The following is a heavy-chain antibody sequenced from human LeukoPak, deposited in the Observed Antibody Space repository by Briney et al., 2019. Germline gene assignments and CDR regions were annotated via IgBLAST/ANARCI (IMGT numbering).Heavy chain of an antibody. CDR3: ARDGPGNYYDSSGSMDV. J-gene: IGHJ6*02. CDR2: ISYDGSNK. CDR1: GFTFSSHA. V-gene: IGHV3-30-3*01. D-gene: IGHD3-22*01. Sequence: PGGSLRLSCAASGFTFSSHAMHWVRQAPGKGLERVAVISYDGSNKYYADSVKGRFTISRDNSKNTLYLQMNSLRAEDTAVYYCARDGPGNYYDSSGSMDVWGQGTTVTVSS.